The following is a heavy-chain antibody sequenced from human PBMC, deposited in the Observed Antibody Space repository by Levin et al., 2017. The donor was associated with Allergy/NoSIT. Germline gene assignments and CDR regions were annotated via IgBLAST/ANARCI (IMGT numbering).Heavy chain of an antibody. CDR3: AVFSLRYGAFDI. CDR2: ISHRGFT. V-gene: IGHV4-34*01. D-gene: IGHD4-17*01. J-gene: IGHJ3*02. Sequence: RSQTLSLTCAVYGGSFGGYYWSWIRQSPGKGLEWIGEISHRGFTTYNPSLESRVTMSVDTSRNQFSVRLNSVTAADTAMYYCAVFSLRYGAFDIWGQGTMVTVSS. CDR1: GGSFGGYY.